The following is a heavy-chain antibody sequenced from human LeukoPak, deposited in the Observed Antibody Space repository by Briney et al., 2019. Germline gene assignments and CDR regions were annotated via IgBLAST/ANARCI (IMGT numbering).Heavy chain of an antibody. CDR2: ISYDGSNK. CDR1: GFTFSSYA. Sequence: PGGSLRLSCAASGFTFSSYAMHWVRQAPGKGLEWVAVISYDGSNKYYADSVKGRFTISRDNSKNTLYLQMNSLRAEDTAVYYCARTGFCSGGSCYYMDVWGKGTTVTVSS. J-gene: IGHJ6*03. D-gene: IGHD2-15*01. CDR3: ARTGFCSGGSCYYMDV. V-gene: IGHV3-30*04.